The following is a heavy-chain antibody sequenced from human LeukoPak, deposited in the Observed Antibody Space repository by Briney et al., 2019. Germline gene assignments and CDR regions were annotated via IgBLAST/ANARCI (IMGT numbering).Heavy chain of an antibody. CDR2: IYYSGST. V-gene: IGHV4-59*01. J-gene: IGHJ4*02. Sequence: SETLSLTCTVSGGSIRSYYCSWIRQPPGKGLEWIGYIYYSGSTNYNPSLKSRVSISVDTSKNQFSLKLSSVTAADTAVYYCARTGSTVTMLYPFDHWGQGTLVTASS. CDR1: GGSIRSYY. D-gene: IGHD4-17*01. CDR3: ARTGSTVTMLYPFDH.